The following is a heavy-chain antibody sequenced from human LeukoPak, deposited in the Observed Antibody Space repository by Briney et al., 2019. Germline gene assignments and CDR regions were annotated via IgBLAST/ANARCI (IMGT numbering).Heavy chain of an antibody. D-gene: IGHD3-10*01. CDR1: GYTFTDYY. J-gene: IGHJ5*02. CDR2: INPDTGGS. CDR3: SRECQRLVHNWFDP. V-gene: IGHV1-2*02. Sequence: ASVKVSCKTSGYTFTDYYLHWVRQAPGQGLEWMGWINPDTGGSFSAQKFQGRVTMTRDMSINTAYMELKRLSFDDTAVYYCSRECQRLVHNWFDPWGQGTLVTVSS.